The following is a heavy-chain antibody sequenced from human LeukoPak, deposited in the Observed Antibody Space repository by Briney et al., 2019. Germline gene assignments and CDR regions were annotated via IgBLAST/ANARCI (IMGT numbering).Heavy chain of an antibody. CDR1: GGTFSSYA. J-gene: IGHJ4*02. D-gene: IGHD2-15*01. Sequence: ASVKVSCKASGGTFSSYAISWVRQAPGQGLEWMGGIIPIFGTANYAQKFQGRVTITADESTSTAYTELSSLRSEDTAVYYCARQPRSGKLGGYWGQGTLVTVSS. CDR2: IIPIFGTA. CDR3: ARQPRSGKLGGY. V-gene: IGHV1-69*13.